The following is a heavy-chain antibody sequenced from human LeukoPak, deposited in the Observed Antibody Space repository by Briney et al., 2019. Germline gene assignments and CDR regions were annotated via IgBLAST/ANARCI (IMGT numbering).Heavy chain of an antibody. D-gene: IGHD2-2*01. CDR1: GYTFTGYY. Sequence: ASVKVSCKASGYTFTGYYMHWVRQAPGQGLEWMGRINPNSGGTNYAQKFQGRVTMTRDTSISTAYMELSRLRSGDTAVYYCARVVVTAAMPGYYFDYWGQGTLVTVSS. CDR2: INPNSGGT. J-gene: IGHJ4*02. CDR3: ARVVVTAAMPGYYFDY. V-gene: IGHV1-2*06.